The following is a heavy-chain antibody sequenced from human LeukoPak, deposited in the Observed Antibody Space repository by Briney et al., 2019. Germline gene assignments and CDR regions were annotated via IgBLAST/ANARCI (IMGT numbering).Heavy chain of an antibody. CDR1: GFTVSGNY. CDR2: IYGGGSI. J-gene: IGHJ4*02. CDR3: EGRATGLPEY. Sequence: AGGSLRLSCAASGFTVSGNYMSWVRQAPGKGLEWVSVIYGGGSIYYADSVKGRFTISRDNAKNTVYLQMNSLRDEDTAVYYCEGRATGLPEYWGQGSLVTVSS. D-gene: IGHD3-9*01. V-gene: IGHV3-66*01.